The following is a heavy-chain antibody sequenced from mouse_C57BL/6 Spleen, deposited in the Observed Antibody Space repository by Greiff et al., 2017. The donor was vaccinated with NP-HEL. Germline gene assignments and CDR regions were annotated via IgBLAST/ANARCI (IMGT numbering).Heavy chain of an antibody. CDR3: ARGSYLGVNFFAY. CDR2: INPSNGGT. Sequence: VQLQQSGTELVKPGASVKLSCKASGYTFTSYWMHWVKQRPGQGLEWIGNINPSNGGTNYNEKFKSKATLTVDKSSSTAYMQLSSLTSEDSAVYYCARGSYLGVNFFAYWGQGTLVTVSA. CDR1: GYTFTSYW. V-gene: IGHV1-53*01. J-gene: IGHJ3*01. D-gene: IGHD2-12*01.